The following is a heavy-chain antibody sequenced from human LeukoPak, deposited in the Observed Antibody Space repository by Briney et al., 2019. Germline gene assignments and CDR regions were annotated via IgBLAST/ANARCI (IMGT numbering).Heavy chain of an antibody. D-gene: IGHD6-13*01. CDR1: GFTFISFC. Sequence: PGGSLRLSCAASGFTFISFCMHWVRHAPGKGLVWVSRINSGGSSTSYADSVKGRFTISRDNAKNTLYLQMNSLRAEDTAVYYCARVRGALQQLLYWGQGTPFSVSS. V-gene: IGHV3-74*01. CDR2: INSGGSST. J-gene: IGHJ4*02. CDR3: ARVRGALQQLLY.